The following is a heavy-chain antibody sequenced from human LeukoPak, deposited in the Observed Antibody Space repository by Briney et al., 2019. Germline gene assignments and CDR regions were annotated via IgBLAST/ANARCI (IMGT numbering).Heavy chain of an antibody. CDR2: INPNSGGT. CDR1: RYTFTGYY. J-gene: IGHJ4*02. Sequence: ASVKVSCKASRYTFTGYYMHWVRQAPGQGLEWMGWINPNSGGTNYAQKFQGRVTMTRDTSISTAYMELSRLRSDDTAVYYCARVLGWELGIDYWGQGTLVTVSS. CDR3: ARVLGWELGIDY. V-gene: IGHV1-2*02. D-gene: IGHD1-26*01.